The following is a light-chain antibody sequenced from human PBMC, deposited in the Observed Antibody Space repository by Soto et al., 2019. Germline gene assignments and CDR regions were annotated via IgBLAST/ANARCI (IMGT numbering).Light chain of an antibody. CDR1: QSVRSN. CDR2: GAS. J-gene: IGKJ4*01. CDR3: QQYGRSVT. Sequence: IVVTQSRSSLSLSRGERAPLSCRASQSVRSNLAWYQQKPGQAPRLVIYGASSRATGIPDRFSGSGSGTDFTLTITRLEPEDFALYYCQQYGRSVTFGGGTKVDIK. V-gene: IGKV3-20*01.